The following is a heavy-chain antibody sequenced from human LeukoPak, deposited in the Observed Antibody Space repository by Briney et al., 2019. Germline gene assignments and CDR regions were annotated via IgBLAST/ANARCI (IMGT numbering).Heavy chain of an antibody. J-gene: IGHJ4*02. Sequence: SETLSLTCTVSGGSISSSSYYWGWIRQPPGKGLEWIGSIYYSGSTYYNPSLKSRVTISVDTSKNQFSLKLSSVTAADTAVYYCARDSGSSDYWGQGTLVTVSS. CDR2: IYYSGST. CDR1: GGSISSSSYY. CDR3: ARDSGSSDY. V-gene: IGHV4-39*07. D-gene: IGHD1-26*01.